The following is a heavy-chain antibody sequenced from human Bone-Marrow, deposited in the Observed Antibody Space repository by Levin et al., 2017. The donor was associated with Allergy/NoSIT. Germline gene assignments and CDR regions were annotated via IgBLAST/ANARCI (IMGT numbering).Heavy chain of an antibody. V-gene: IGHV3-21*01. CDR1: GFTFSIYS. D-gene: IGHD3-10*02. J-gene: IGHJ3*02. Sequence: AGGSLRLSCTVSGFTFSIYSINWVRQAPGKGLEWVSSISSSASDTYYVDSVKGRFTISRDNSKNSLTLQMNSLRAEDTAVYYCARGIIGDVRGAHKEAGDIWGQGTMASVSS. CDR3: ARGIIGDVRGAHKEAGDI. CDR2: ISSSASDT.